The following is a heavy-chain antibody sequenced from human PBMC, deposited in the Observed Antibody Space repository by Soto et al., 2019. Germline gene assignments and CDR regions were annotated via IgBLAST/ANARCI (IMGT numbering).Heavy chain of an antibody. J-gene: IGHJ4*02. Sequence: GGSLRLSCAASGFTFSSYSMNWVRQAPGKGLEWVSYISSSSSTIYYADSVKGRFTISRDNAKNSLYLQMNSLRAEDTAVYYCALPYYYDSSGYYPFDYWGQGTLVTVS. CDR2: ISSSSSTI. D-gene: IGHD3-22*01. CDR1: GFTFSSYS. V-gene: IGHV3-48*01. CDR3: ALPYYYDSSGYYPFDY.